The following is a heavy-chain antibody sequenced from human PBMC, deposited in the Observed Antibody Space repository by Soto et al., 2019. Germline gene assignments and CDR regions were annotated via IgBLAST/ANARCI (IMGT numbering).Heavy chain of an antibody. V-gene: IGHV5-10-1*01. CDR1: GYSFTSYW. Sequence: PGESLKISCKGSGYSFTSYWISWVRQMPGKGLEWMGRIDPSDSYTNYSPSFQGHVTISADKSISTAYLQWSSLKASDTAMYYCSRPKAAYYYYGMDGWGQGNTVTVSS. D-gene: IGHD6-13*01. CDR3: SRPKAAYYYYGMDG. CDR2: IDPSDSYT. J-gene: IGHJ6*02.